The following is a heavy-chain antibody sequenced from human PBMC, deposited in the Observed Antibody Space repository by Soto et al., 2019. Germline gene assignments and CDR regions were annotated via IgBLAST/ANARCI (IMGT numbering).Heavy chain of an antibody. CDR2: ISGSGGST. V-gene: IGHV3-23*01. J-gene: IGHJ4*02. CDR1: GFTFSSYA. D-gene: IGHD3-22*01. Sequence: GESLKISCAASGFTFSSYAMSWVRQAPGKGLEWVSSISGSGGSTYYADSVKGRFTISRDNSKNTLYLQMNSLRAEDTAVYYCAKAGSYFYDSLAYWDCWGQGTLVTVSS. CDR3: AKAGSYFYDSLAYWDC.